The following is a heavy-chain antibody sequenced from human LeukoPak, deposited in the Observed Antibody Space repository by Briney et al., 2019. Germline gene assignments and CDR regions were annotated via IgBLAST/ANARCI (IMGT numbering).Heavy chain of an antibody. V-gene: IGHV4-59*01. D-gene: IGHD2-8*01. CDR1: GGSISSFY. J-gene: IGHJ3*02. Sequence: SETLSLTCTVSGGSISSFYWTWIRQPPGKGLEWIGYLYYSGSTNYNPSLKSRVTISIDTSKNQFSLKLSSVTAADTAVYYCARVVSNGDRAAFDIWGQGTIVPVSS. CDR2: LYYSGST. CDR3: ARVVSNGDRAAFDI.